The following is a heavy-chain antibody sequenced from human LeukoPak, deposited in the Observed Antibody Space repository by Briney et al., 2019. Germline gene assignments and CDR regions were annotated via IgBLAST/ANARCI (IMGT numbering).Heavy chain of an antibody. V-gene: IGHV3-30*02. D-gene: IGHD1-1*01. CDR3: AKGWNDIFDYMDV. Sequence: GGSLRLSCAASGFTFSSYGMHWVRQAPGKGLEWVAFIRYDGSNKYYADSVKGRFTISRDNSKNTLYLQMNSLRAEDTAVYYCAKGWNDIFDYMDVWGKGTTVTISS. CDR2: IRYDGSNK. J-gene: IGHJ6*03. CDR1: GFTFSSYG.